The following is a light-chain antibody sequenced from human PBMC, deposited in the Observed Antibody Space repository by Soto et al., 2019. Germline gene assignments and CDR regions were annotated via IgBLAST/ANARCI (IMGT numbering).Light chain of an antibody. CDR1: QSVSSN. CDR3: QQYGET. CDR2: GAS. V-gene: IGKV3-15*01. J-gene: IGKJ1*01. Sequence: EIVLTQSPATLSVSPGERATLSCRASQSVSSNLAWYQQKPGQAPRLLIYGASTRATGIPARFSGSGSGTEFTLTISSLQSEDSAVYYCQQYGETFGQGTKVEIK.